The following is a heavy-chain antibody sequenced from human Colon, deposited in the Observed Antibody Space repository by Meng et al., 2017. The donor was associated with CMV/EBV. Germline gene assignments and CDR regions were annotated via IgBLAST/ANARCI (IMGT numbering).Heavy chain of an antibody. CDR3: ASHSSYVWGSHH. CDR2: MDPTTGRT. Sequence: QGQLLQSGAEGRMPGASVQVSCTASGYSSSGYYIHWVRQAPGQGLEWMGWMDPTTGRTDYAQKFQGTVTMTRDTSISTAYLELSRLTSDDTAVYYCASHSSYVWGSHHWGQGTLVTVSS. CDR1: GYSSSGYY. V-gene: IGHV1-2*02. D-gene: IGHD3-16*01. J-gene: IGHJ1*01.